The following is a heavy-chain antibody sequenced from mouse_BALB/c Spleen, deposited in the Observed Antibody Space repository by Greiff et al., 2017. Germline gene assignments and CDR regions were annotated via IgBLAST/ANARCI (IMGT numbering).Heavy chain of an antibody. CDR1: GYTFTSYW. CDR3: ARSGVTAGFAY. Sequence: QVQLQQSGAELAKPGASVKMSYKASGYTFTSYWMHWVKQRPGQGLEWIGYINPSTGYTEYNQKFKDKATLTADKSSSTAYMQLSSLTSEDSAVYYCARSGVTAGFAYWGQGTLVTVSA. V-gene: IGHV1-7*01. J-gene: IGHJ3*01. CDR2: INPSTGYT. D-gene: IGHD2-1*01.